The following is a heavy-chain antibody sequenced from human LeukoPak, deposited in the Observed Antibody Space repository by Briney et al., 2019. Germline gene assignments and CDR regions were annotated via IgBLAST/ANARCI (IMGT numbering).Heavy chain of an antibody. V-gene: IGHV3-74*01. J-gene: IGHJ4*02. Sequence: PGGSLRLSCAGSGFTFSSDWMHWVRQAPGKGLAWISRISGDGSSTAYAGSVKGRFSISRDNAKNMLYLQMNSLRAEDTAIYYCSRALGGGTTGWGQGTLVTVS. CDR2: ISGDGSST. CDR3: SRALGGGTTG. CDR1: GFTFSSDW. D-gene: IGHD3-3*01.